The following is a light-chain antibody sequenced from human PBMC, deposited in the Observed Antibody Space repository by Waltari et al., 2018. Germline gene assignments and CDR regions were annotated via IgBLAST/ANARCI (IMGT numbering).Light chain of an antibody. V-gene: IGLV7-46*01. CDR3: LLTYPGGRAV. CDR1: TGPVTSDHW. J-gene: IGLJ2*01. CDR2: DTS. Sequence: QAVVTQEPSLTVSPGGTVTLTCGSSTGPVTSDHWPYWFQQKPGQAPQTLINDTSAIHPGTPARVSGSLLGGKAALRLSGAQPEDEADYYCLLTYPGGRAVFGGGTELTVL.